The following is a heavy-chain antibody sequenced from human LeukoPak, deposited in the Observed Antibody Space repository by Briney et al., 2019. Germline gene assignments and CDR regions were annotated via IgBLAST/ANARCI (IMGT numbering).Heavy chain of an antibody. CDR3: ARRATDAFDI. CDR1: GYSISSGYY. Sequence: SETLSLTCTVSGYSISSGYYWGWIRQPPGKGLEWIGSIYHSGSTYYNPSLKSRVTISVDTSKNQFSLKLSSVTAADTAVYYCARRATDAFDIWGQGTMVTVSS. CDR2: IYHSGST. V-gene: IGHV4-38-2*02. J-gene: IGHJ3*02.